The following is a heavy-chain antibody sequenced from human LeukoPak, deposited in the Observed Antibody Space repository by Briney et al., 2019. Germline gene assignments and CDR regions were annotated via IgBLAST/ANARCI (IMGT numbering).Heavy chain of an antibody. CDR2: IYYSGST. CDR1: GGSISSYY. Sequence: PSETLSLTCTVSGGSISSYYWSWIRQPPGKGLEWIGYIYYSGSTNYNPSLKSRVTISLDRSKNQFSLKLSSVTAADTAVYYCARGSCSGGTCYLFGPWGQGTLVTVSS. CDR3: ARGSCSGGTCYLFGP. D-gene: IGHD2-15*01. J-gene: IGHJ5*02. V-gene: IGHV4-59*12.